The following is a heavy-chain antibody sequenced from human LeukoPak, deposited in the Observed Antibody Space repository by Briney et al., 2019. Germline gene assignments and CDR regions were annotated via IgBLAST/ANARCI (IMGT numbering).Heavy chain of an antibody. V-gene: IGHV3-11*04. CDR3: ARGGIWSLSDRTIVVVPAAHDAFDI. CDR2: ISSSGSTI. J-gene: IGHJ3*02. Sequence: GGSLRLSCAASGFTFSDYYMSWIRQAPGKGLEWVSYISSSGSTIYYADSVKGRFTISRDNAKNSLYLQMNSLRAEDTAVYYCARGGIWSLSDRTIVVVPAAHDAFDIWGQGTMVTVS. CDR1: GFTFSDYY. D-gene: IGHD2-2*01.